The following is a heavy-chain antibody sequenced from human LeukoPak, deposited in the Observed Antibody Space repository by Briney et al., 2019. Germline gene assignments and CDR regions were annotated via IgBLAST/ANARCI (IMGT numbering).Heavy chain of an antibody. V-gene: IGHV1-2*02. CDR1: GYTFTGYY. CDR2: INPNSGGT. CDR3: ARGPRGYYFDSSGYYYFDY. J-gene: IGHJ4*02. D-gene: IGHD3-22*01. Sequence: ASVKVSCKASGYTFTGYYMHWVRQAPGQGLEWMGWINPNSGGTNYAQKFQGRVTMTRDTSISTAYMELSRLRSDDTAVYYCARGPRGYYFDSSGYYYFDYWGQGTLVTVSS.